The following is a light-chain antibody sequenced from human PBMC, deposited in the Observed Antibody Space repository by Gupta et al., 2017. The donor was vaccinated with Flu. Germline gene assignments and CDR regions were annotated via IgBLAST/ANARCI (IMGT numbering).Light chain of an antibody. CDR2: TDN. Sequence: VTIVFSGDTSNFGRNSVDWYQQLPGVALKLLIFTDNVRPSGVPDRFSGSKSGTAVSLVITGLQSEDERHHYCASWEDTLFGLSVFG. J-gene: IGLJ1*01. CDR3: ASWEDTLFGLSV. V-gene: IGLV1-44*01. CDR1: TSNFGRNS.